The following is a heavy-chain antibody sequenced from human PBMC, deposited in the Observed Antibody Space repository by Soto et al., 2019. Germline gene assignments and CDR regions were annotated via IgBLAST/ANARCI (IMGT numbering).Heavy chain of an antibody. Sequence: QVQLVESGGRVVQPGRSLRLSCAASGFTFSSYGMHWVRQAPGKGLEWVAVISYDGSNKYYADSVKGRLTISRDNSKNTLYLQMNSLRGEDTAVYYCAKDNGSGCDWLRVGDASDIWGQGTMVTVSS. CDR3: AKDNGSGCDWLRVGDASDI. J-gene: IGHJ3*02. D-gene: IGHD5-12*01. V-gene: IGHV3-30*18. CDR1: GFTFSSYG. CDR2: ISYDGSNK.